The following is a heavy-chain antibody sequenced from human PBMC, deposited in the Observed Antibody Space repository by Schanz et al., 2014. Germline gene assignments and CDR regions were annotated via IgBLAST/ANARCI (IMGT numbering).Heavy chain of an antibody. CDR3: AKDPHRDYGGKPQTFDI. Sequence: DVQLAESGGGLVQPGGSLRLSCAASGFTLSSYALSWVRQSPGKGLEWVSAINTADTTYYADSVKGRFTISRDNSKNTLYLQMSSLRAEDTALYYCAKDPHRDYGGKPQTFDIWGQGTMVTVSS. CDR1: GFTLSSYA. D-gene: IGHD4-17*01. J-gene: IGHJ3*02. V-gene: IGHV3-23*04. CDR2: INTADTT.